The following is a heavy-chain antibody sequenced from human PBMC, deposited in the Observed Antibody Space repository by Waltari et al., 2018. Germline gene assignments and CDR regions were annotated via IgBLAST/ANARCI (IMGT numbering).Heavy chain of an antibody. V-gene: IGHV3-48*02. D-gene: IGHD6-13*01. CDR3: ARDDLSVSSWYRGYYMDV. CDR2: ISSSSSTI. CDR1: GFTFSTYR. Sequence: EVQLVESGGGLVQPGGSLRLSCAASGFTFSTYRMNWVRQAPGKGLEWVSYISSSSSTIYYADSVKGRFTISRDNAKNSLYLQMNSLRDEDTAVYYCARDDLSVSSWYRGYYMDVWGKGTTVTVSS. J-gene: IGHJ6*03.